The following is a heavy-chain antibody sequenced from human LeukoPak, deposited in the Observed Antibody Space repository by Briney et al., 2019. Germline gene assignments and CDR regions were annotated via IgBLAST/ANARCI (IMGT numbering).Heavy chain of an antibody. CDR2: ISGSGGTT. D-gene: IGHD2-2*01. V-gene: IGHV3-23*01. Sequence: GGSLRLSCAASGFTFSSYAMSWVRQAPGKGLEWVSAISGSGGTTYYADSVKGRFTISRDNSKNTLYLQMNSLRAEDTAVYYCARDRWSSTSYNDYWGQGTLVTVSS. CDR3: ARDRWSSTSYNDY. J-gene: IGHJ4*02. CDR1: GFTFSSYA.